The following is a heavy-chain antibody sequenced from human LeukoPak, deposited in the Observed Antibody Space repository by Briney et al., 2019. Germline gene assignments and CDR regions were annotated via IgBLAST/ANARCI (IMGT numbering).Heavy chain of an antibody. CDR1: AGSISSSSYY. Sequence: SQTLSLTCTLSAGSISSSSYYWGWIRQPPGKGLEWIGSIYYSGSTYYNPSLKSRVTISVDTSKNQFSLKLSSVTAADTAVYYCHLDYYDSSGANYWGQGTLVTVSS. CDR3: HLDYYDSSGANY. D-gene: IGHD3-22*01. J-gene: IGHJ4*02. CDR2: IYYSGST. V-gene: IGHV4-39*07.